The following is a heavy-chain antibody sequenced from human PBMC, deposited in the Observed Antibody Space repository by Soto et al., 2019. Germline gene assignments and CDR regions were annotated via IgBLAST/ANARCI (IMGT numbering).Heavy chain of an antibody. D-gene: IGHD2-2*01. J-gene: IGHJ4*02. CDR3: AREGLRIVVVPAAKHTIDY. CDR1: GYTFTGYY. V-gene: IGHV1-2*02. CDR2: INPNSGGT. Sequence: ASVNVSCKASGYTFTGYYMHWLRQAPGQGREWMGWINPNSGGTNYAQKFQGRVTMTRDTSISTAYMELSRLRSDDTAVYYCAREGLRIVVVPAAKHTIDYWGQGTLVTVSS.